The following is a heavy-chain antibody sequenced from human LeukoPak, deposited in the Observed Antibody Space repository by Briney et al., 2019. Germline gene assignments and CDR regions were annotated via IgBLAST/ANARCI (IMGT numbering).Heavy chain of an antibody. J-gene: IGHJ4*02. CDR3: ARYVSMVRGIIITDYFDY. D-gene: IGHD3-10*01. CDR2: IYYSGST. Sequence: PSETLSLTCTVSGGSISSSTYYWGWIRQPPGKGLEWIGSIYYSGSTYYNPSLKSRVTISVDTSKNQFSLKLSSVTAADTAVYYCARYVSMVRGIIITDYFDYWGQGTLVTVSS. V-gene: IGHV4-39*01. CDR1: GGSISSSTYY.